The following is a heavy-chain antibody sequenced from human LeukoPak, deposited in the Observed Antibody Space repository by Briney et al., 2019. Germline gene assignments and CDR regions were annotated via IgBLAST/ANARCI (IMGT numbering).Heavy chain of an antibody. D-gene: IGHD6-13*01. V-gene: IGHV1-46*01. Sequence: ASVKVSCKASGYTFTSYCMHWVRQAPGQGLEWMGIINPSGGSTSYAQKFQGRVTMTRDTSTSTVYMELSSLRPEDTAVYYCAREQQLVQGFDYWGQGTLVTVSS. CDR1: GYTFTSYC. CDR2: INPSGGST. CDR3: AREQQLVQGFDY. J-gene: IGHJ4*02.